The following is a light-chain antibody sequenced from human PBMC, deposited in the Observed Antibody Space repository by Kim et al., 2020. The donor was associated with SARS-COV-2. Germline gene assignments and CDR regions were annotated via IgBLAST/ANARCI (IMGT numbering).Light chain of an antibody. CDR1: SSDVGSYNH. CDR3: CSYAGSSTYV. J-gene: IGLJ1*01. Sequence: GQSITISCTGTSSDVGSYNHVSWYQQHPGKAPKLMIYEGSKRPSGVSNRFSGSKSGNTASLTISGLQAEDEADYYCCSYAGSSTYVFGTGTKVTVL. CDR2: EGS. V-gene: IGLV2-23*01.